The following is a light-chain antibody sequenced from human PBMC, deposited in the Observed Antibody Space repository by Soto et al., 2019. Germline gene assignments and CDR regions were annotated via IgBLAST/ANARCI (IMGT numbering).Light chain of an antibody. Sequence: QSVLTQPASVSGSPGQSITISCTGTSSDVGSYNLVSWYQQHPGKAPKVMIYEVSKRPSGVSNRFSGSKSGNTASLTISGLQAEVEADYYCCSYAGSSTYYVFGTGTKLTVL. CDR3: CSYAGSSTYYV. CDR1: SSDVGSYNL. J-gene: IGLJ1*01. V-gene: IGLV2-23*02. CDR2: EVS.